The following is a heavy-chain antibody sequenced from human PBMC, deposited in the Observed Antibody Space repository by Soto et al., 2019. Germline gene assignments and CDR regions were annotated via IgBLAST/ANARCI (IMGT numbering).Heavy chain of an antibody. V-gene: IGHV1-24*01. Sequence: ASVKVSCKVSGYTLTELSMHWVRQAPGKGLEWMGGFDPEDGETIYAQKFQGRVTMTEDTSTDTAYMELSSLRSEDTAVYYCATDLSYSSSSIRGSYGMDVWGQGTTVTVSS. CDR2: FDPEDGET. J-gene: IGHJ6*02. CDR3: ATDLSYSSSSIRGSYGMDV. D-gene: IGHD6-6*01. CDR1: GYTLTELS.